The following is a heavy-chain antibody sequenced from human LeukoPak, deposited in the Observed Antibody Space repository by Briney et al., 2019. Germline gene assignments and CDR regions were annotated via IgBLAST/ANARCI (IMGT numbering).Heavy chain of an antibody. CDR2: INAGNGNT. CDR3: ARGGLGYCSSTSCLPDY. V-gene: IGHV1-3*01. D-gene: IGHD2-2*01. J-gene: IGHJ4*02. Sequence: ASVKVSCKASGYTFTSYAMHWVRQAPGQRLEWMGWINAGNGNTKYSQKFQGRVTITRDTSASTAYMELSSLRSEDTAVYYCARGGLGYCSSTSCLPDYWGQGTLVTVSS. CDR1: GYTFTSYA.